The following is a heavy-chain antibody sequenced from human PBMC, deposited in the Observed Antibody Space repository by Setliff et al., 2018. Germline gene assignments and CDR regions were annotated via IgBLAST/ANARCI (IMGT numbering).Heavy chain of an antibody. CDR2: IYYSGST. V-gene: IGHV4-59*11. Sequence: PSETLSLTCTVSGGSISSHYWSWIRQPPGKGLEWIGYIYYSGSTNYNPSLKSRVTISVDTSKNQFSLKLSSVTAADTAVYYCARASLGYDFWSGYYSPELWLDPWGQGTLVTVS. CDR1: GGSISSHY. D-gene: IGHD3-3*01. CDR3: ARASLGYDFWSGYYSPELWLDP. J-gene: IGHJ5*02.